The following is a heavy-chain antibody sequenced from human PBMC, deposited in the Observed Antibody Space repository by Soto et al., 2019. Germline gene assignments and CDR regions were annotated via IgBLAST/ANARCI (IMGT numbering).Heavy chain of an antibody. D-gene: IGHD3-22*01. Sequence: PGGSLRLSCAASGFTFSTYAMSWVRQTTEKGLEWVSTISGRGDEIYYADSVKGRFTISRDNSRSTLYLQMKSLRAEDTAVYFCAKEYYYDSSFDYWGQGVLVTVSS. CDR1: GFTFSTYA. J-gene: IGHJ4*02. CDR2: ISGRGDEI. V-gene: IGHV3-23*01. CDR3: AKEYYYDSSFDY.